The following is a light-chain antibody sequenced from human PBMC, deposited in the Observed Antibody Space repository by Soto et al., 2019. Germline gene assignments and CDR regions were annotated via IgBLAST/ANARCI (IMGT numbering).Light chain of an antibody. CDR1: SXDVGGYNY. CDR3: SSYTSRGTYV. J-gene: IGLJ1*01. V-gene: IGLV2-14*01. Sequence: QSVLTQPASVSGSPGQSITISCTGTSXDVGGYNYVSWYQQHPGKAPKLIIYEVSYRPSGISNRFSGSKSGNTASLTISGLQAEDEADYYCSSYTSRGTYVLGTGTKVTVL. CDR2: EVS.